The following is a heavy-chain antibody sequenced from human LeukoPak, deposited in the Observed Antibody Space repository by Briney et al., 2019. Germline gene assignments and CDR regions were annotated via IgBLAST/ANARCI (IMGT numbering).Heavy chain of an antibody. D-gene: IGHD3-16*01. Sequence: GGSLRLSCAASGFTFSTYSMNWVRQAPGKGPEWVSSISTSSNYIYYADSVRGRFTISRDNAKSSLYLQMNSLRAEDTDVYYCARDVGASAPDAFDIWGQGTMVTVSS. CDR2: ISTSSNYI. CDR1: GFTFSTYS. V-gene: IGHV3-21*01. J-gene: IGHJ3*02. CDR3: ARDVGASAPDAFDI.